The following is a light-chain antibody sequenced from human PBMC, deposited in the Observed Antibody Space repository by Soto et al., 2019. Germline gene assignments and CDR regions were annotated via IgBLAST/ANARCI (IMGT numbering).Light chain of an antibody. CDR2: DAS. CDR1: QSVSSY. V-gene: IGKV3-11*01. CDR3: QQRSKWPRT. J-gene: IGKJ3*01. Sequence: EIVLTQSPATLSLSPGERATLSCRASQSVSSYLAWYQQRPGQAPRLLIYDASNRATGIPARFSGSGSGTDFTLTISSLEPEDCAVYYCQQRSKWPRTFGPGTKVDIK.